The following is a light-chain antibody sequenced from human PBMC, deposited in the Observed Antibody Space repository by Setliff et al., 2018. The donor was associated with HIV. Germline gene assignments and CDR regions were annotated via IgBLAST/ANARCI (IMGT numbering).Light chain of an antibody. CDR2: EVN. J-gene: IGLJ1*01. CDR3: NSYTSTNTYV. V-gene: IGLV2-14*03. Sequence: QSALTQPASVSGSPGQSITISCTGTSSDIGTYDYVSWYQQYPGKAPKLMIYEVNNRPSGVSNRFSGSKSGNSASLTISGLQTEDEADYYCNSYTSTNTYVFGTGTRSPS. CDR1: SSDIGTYDY.